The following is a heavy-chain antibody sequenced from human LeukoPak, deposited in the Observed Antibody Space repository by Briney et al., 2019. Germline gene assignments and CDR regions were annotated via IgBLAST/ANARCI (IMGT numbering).Heavy chain of an antibody. CDR3: ARGLDVFDSSGYYSYADL. Sequence: GGSLRLSCAASGFTFSSSALHWVRQAAGKGLEWGAVTSYDGSSKFYADSVKGRFTISRDNSNNTLWLQMNNVRTEDTAMYFCARGLDVFDSSGYYSYADLWGQGTLVTVSS. D-gene: IGHD3-22*01. CDR1: GFTFSSSA. J-gene: IGHJ5*02. CDR2: TSYDGSSK. V-gene: IGHV3-30*04.